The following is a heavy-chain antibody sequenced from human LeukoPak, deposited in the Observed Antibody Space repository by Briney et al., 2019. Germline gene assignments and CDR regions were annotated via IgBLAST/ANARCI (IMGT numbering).Heavy chain of an antibody. V-gene: IGHV4-30-2*01. D-gene: IGHD2-2*01. CDR1: GGSISSGGYY. J-gene: IGHJ4*02. Sequence: PSQALSLTCTVSGGSISSGGYYWSWIRQPPGKGLEWIGYIYHSGSTYYNPSLKCRVTISVDRSKNQFSLKLSSVTAADTAVYYCASGPTVPATDYWGQGTLVTVSS. CDR3: ASGPTVPATDY. CDR2: IYHSGST.